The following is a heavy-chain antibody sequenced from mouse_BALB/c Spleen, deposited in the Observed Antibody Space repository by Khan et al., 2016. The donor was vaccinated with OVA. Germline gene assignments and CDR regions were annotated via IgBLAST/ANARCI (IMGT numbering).Heavy chain of an antibody. J-gene: IGHJ3*01. D-gene: IGHD1-1*01. V-gene: IGHV2-3*01. CDR1: GFSLTSYG. CDR2: IWVDGST. CDR3: ALYYYGRAWFAY. Sequence: VQLQESGPGLVAPSQSLSITCTVSGFSLTSYGVGWVRQPPGKGLEWLGVIWVDGSTNYHSALISRLNINKDNSKSQVFLKLNSLQTDDTATYYCALYYYGRAWFAYWGQGTLVTVSA.